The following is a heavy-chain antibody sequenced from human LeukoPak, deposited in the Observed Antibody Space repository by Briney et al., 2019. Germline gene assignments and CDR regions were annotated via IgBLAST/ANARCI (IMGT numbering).Heavy chain of an antibody. J-gene: IGHJ3*02. V-gene: IGHV1-18*04. CDR1: GYSFTRYG. CDR3: ARGVDNYDGSVDAFLI. D-gene: IGHD3-22*01. Sequence: ASVKVSCKASGYSFTRYGINWVRQAPGEGLEWMGWISVHGGNANYAQKVQGRVTMTRDISTSTVYMELRSLRPDDTAVYFCARGVDNYDGSVDAFLIWGQGTPVTVSS. CDR2: ISVHGGNA.